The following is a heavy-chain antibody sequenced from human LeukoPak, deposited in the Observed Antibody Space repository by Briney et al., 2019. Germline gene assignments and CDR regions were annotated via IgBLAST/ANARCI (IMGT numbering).Heavy chain of an antibody. CDR1: GGTFSSYA. J-gene: IGHJ4*02. Sequence: SVKVSCKASGGTFSSYAISWVRQAPGQGLEWMGGIIPIFGTANYAQKFQGRVTITADGSTSTAYMELSSLRADDTAVYYCARNPQRWLQLPGYFDYWGQRTPVTVSS. CDR3: ARNPQRWLQLPGYFDY. CDR2: IIPIFGTA. D-gene: IGHD5-24*01. V-gene: IGHV1-69*13.